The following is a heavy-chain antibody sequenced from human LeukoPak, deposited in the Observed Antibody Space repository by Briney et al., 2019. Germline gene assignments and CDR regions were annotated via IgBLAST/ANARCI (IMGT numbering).Heavy chain of an antibody. Sequence: GGSLRLSCAASGFTFSSYGMQGVRQAPGKGLEGVAVISYDGSNKYYADSVKGGFTISRDNSKNTLYLQMNTLRAEDTAVYYCAKDMNYYDSSGYYSPVDYWGQGTLVTVSS. CDR3: AKDMNYYDSSGYYSPVDY. CDR2: ISYDGSNK. D-gene: IGHD3-22*01. CDR1: GFTFSSYG. J-gene: IGHJ4*02. V-gene: IGHV3-30*18.